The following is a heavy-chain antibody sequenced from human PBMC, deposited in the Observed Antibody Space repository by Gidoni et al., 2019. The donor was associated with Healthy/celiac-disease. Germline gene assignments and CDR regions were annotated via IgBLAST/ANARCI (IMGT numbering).Heavy chain of an antibody. CDR2: ISGSGGST. CDR1: GFTFSSYA. CDR3: AKSRFIAVAGRVDY. D-gene: IGHD6-19*01. J-gene: IGHJ4*02. V-gene: IGHV3-23*01. Sequence: EVQLLESGGGLVQLGGSLRLSCAASGFTFSSYAMSWVRQAPGKGLEWVSAISGSGGSTYYADSVKGRFTIPRDNSKNTLYLQMNSLRAEDTAVYYCAKSRFIAVAGRVDYWGQGTLVTVSS.